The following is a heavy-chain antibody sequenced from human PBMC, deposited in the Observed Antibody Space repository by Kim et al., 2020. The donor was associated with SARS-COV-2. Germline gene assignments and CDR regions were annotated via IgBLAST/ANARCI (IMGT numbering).Heavy chain of an antibody. D-gene: IGHD6-19*01. Sequence: YAQGFTGRFVFPLDTAVRTAYLQISSLTAEDTAVYYCARDVLVQWLALDYWGQGTLVTVSS. V-gene: IGHV7-4-1*02. J-gene: IGHJ4*02. CDR3: ARDVLVQWLALDY.